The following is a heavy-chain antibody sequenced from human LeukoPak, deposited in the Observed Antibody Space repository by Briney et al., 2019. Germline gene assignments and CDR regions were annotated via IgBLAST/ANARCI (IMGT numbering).Heavy chain of an antibody. Sequence: SETLSLTCTVSGGSISSYYWSWLRQPPGQGLEWIGHMYYSGSTNYNPSPTSRVTISVDTSKNQFSLRLSSVTAADTAVYYCARNYDNSGYTAFGHWGRGTLVTVSS. CDR1: GGSISSYY. CDR3: ARNYDNSGYTAFGH. D-gene: IGHD3-22*01. J-gene: IGHJ4*02. V-gene: IGHV4-59*01. CDR2: MYYSGST.